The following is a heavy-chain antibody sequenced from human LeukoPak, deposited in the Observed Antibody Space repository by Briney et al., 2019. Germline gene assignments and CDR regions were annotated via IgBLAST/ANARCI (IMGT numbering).Heavy chain of an antibody. V-gene: IGHV4-59*01. CDR3: ARALRARITGTTASVYGMDV. J-gene: IGHJ6*02. CDR1: GGSISSYY. Sequence: PSETLSLTCTVSGGSISSYYWSWIRQPPGKGLEWIGYIYYSGSTNYNPSLKSRVTISVDTSKNQFSLKLSSVTAADTAVDYCARALRARITGTTASVYGMDVWGQGTTVTVSS. D-gene: IGHD1-20*01. CDR2: IYYSGST.